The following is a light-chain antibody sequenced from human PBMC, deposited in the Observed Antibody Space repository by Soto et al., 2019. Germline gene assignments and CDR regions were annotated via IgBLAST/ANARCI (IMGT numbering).Light chain of an antibody. CDR3: QQYGSSPPYT. CDR2: GAS. CDR1: QSVSSSY. V-gene: IGKV3-20*01. Sequence: EIELTQSPGTLSLSPGERATLSCRASQSVSSSYLAWYQQKPGQAPRLLIYGASSRATGIPDRFSGSGSGTDFTLTISRLEPEDFAVYYCQQYGSSPPYTFGQGTKVDIQ. J-gene: IGKJ2*01.